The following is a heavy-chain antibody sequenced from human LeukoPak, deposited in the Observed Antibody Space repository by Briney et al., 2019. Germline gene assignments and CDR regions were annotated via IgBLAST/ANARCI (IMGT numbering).Heavy chain of an antibody. CDR1: GYSISSGYY. Sequence: SETLSLTCTVSGYSISSGYYWGWIRQPPGKGLEWIGSINHSGSTYYNPSLKSRVTISVDTSKNQFSLNLSSVSAADTAVYYCARGPTTSPQYSFDYWGQGNMVTVSS. D-gene: IGHD4-17*01. V-gene: IGHV4-38-2*02. J-gene: IGHJ4*02. CDR3: ARGPTTSPQYSFDY. CDR2: INHSGST.